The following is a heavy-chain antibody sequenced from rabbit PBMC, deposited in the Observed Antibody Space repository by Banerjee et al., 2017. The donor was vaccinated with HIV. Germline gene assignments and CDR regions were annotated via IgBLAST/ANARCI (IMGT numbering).Heavy chain of an antibody. J-gene: IGHJ4*01. CDR3: ARDLAGVIGWNFSL. CDR2: INTSSGNT. Sequence: QEQLKETGGGLVQPGGSLTLSCKASGFDFSSYWMGWVRQAPGKGLEWIGCINTSSGNTVYASWAKGRFTISKTSSTTVTLQMTSLTAADTATYFCARDLAGVIGWNFSLWGPGTLVTVS. CDR1: GFDFSSYW. D-gene: IGHD4-1*01. V-gene: IGHV1S45*01.